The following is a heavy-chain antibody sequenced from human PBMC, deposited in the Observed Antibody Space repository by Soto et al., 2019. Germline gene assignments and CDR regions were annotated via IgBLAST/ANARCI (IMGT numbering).Heavy chain of an antibody. CDR3: ARHSRSSWSTGWYFDL. CDR1: GGSISSSSYY. CDR2: IYYSGST. Sequence: SETLSLTSTVSGGSISSSSYYWGWIRQPPGKGLEWIGSIYYSGSTYYNPSLKSRVTISVDTSKNQFSLKLSSVTAADTAVYYCARHSRSSWSTGWYFDLWGRGTLVTVSS. J-gene: IGHJ2*01. V-gene: IGHV4-39*01. D-gene: IGHD6-13*01.